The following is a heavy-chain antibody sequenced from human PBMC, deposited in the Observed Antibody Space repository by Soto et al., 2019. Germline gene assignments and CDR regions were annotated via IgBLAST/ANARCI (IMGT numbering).Heavy chain of an antibody. J-gene: IGHJ4*02. D-gene: IGHD3-10*01. Sequence: SETLSLTCTVSGDSISSYYWTWIRQPPGKGLEWIGYIYYSGSTNYNPSLKSRVTISVDTSKNQFSLKLSSVTAADTAVYYCARTYYYGSGSLYYFDYWGQGTLVTVSS. CDR1: GDSISSYY. CDR3: ARTYYYGSGSLYYFDY. V-gene: IGHV4-59*01. CDR2: IYYSGST.